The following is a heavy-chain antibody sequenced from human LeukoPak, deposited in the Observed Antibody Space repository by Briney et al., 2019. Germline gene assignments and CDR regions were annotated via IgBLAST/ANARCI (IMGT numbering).Heavy chain of an antibody. V-gene: IGHV4-34*01. D-gene: IGHD6-19*01. Sequence: SETLSLTXAVYGGSFSGYYWSWIRQPPGKGLEWIGEINHSGSTNYNPSLKSRVTISVDTSKNQFSLKLSSVTAADTAVYYCARGRKVAVAGTRFDYWGQGTLVTVSS. J-gene: IGHJ4*02. CDR3: ARGRKVAVAGTRFDY. CDR2: INHSGST. CDR1: GGSFSGYY.